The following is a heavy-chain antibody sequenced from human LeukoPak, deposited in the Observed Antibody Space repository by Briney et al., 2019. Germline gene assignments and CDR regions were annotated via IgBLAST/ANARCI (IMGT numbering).Heavy chain of an antibody. CDR2: ISDSGGST. CDR1: GFAFSSYA. D-gene: IGHD4-11*01. V-gene: IGHV3-23*01. Sequence: GGSLRLSCAASGFAFSSYAMNWVRQAPGKGLEWVSAISDSGGSTFYADSVKGRFTMSRDNSRNTLYLQMNSLRADDTAVYYCAKIGLYSNSFDYWGQGTLVTVSS. J-gene: IGHJ4*02. CDR3: AKIGLYSNSFDY.